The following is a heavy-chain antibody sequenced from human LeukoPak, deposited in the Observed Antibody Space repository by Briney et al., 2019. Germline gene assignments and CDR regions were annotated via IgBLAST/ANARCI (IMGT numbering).Heavy chain of an antibody. V-gene: IGHV3-48*02. D-gene: IGHD3-10*01. CDR2: ISSSSGII. J-gene: IGHJ4*02. CDR1: GFTFSSYS. CDR3: ARVLLRGVPGLDY. Sequence: SGGSLRLSCAASGFTFSSYSMNWVRHAPGKGLDWVSYISSSSGIIYAVSVRGRFTISRDNAKNSLYLQMNSLRDEDTAVYFCARVLLRGVPGLDYWGQGTLVTVSS.